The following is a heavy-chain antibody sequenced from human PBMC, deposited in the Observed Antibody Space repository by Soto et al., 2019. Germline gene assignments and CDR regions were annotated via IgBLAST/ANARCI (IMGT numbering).Heavy chain of an antibody. CDR1: GGTFSSYA. V-gene: IGHV1-69*13. CDR2: IIPIFGTA. CDR3: ARVPVEMGTIGFYYYYGMDV. Sequence: GASVKVSCKASGGTFSSYAISWVRQAPGQGLEWMGGIIPIFGTANYAQKFQGRVTITADESTSTAYMELSSLRSADTAVYYCARVPVEMGTIGFYYYYGMDVWGQGTTVTVSS. J-gene: IGHJ6*02.